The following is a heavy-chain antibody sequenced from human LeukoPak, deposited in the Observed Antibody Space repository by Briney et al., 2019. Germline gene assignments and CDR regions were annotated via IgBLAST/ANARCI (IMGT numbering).Heavy chain of an antibody. V-gene: IGHV4-59*01. D-gene: IGHD1-1*01. J-gene: IGHJ6*03. CDR2: VDHTGST. CDR3: ARVSWFPGTSYYYMDV. CDR1: DDSITMYY. Sequence: SETLSLTCTVSDDSITMYYWTWIRQPPGKGLEWIGYVDHTGSTKFNPSLNGHVSISRDTSNNFFSLRLRSVTAADTAVYFCARVSWFPGTSYYYMDVWGKGTTVTVSS.